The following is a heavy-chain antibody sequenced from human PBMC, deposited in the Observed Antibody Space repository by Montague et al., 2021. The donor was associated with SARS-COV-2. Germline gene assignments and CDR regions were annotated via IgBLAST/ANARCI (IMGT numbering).Heavy chain of an antibody. J-gene: IGHJ3*02. CDR1: GDSASSKSVA. D-gene: IGHD3-9*01. CDR3: ASSGITLTGLDAFDI. Sequence: CAISGDSASSKSVAWNWIRQSPSRGLEWLGRTYYRSKWYSDYAEXFKXRLVITPDTSKNQVSLQLNSVIPEDTAVYFCASSGITLTGLDAFDIWGQGTMVTVSS. CDR2: TYYRSKWYS. V-gene: IGHV6-1*01.